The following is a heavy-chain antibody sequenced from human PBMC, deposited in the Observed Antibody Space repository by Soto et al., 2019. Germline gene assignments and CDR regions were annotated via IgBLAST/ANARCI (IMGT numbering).Heavy chain of an antibody. V-gene: IGHV1-46*01. J-gene: IGHJ5*02. CDR1: RDTFTSYY. Sequence: ASVNGSRKARRDTFTSYYINWVRQAPGQGLEWMGVINPHGGSTAYTQKFKGRVTLTRDTSASTVYMEVSSLTSEDTAMYYCARSSGGNFGIIIEGTKWFAPWGQGPLVSVSS. CDR2: INPHGGST. CDR3: ARSSGGNFGIIIEGTKWFAP. D-gene: IGHD1-26*01.